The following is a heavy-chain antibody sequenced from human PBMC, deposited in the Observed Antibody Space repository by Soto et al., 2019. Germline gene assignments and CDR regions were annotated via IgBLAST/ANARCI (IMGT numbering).Heavy chain of an antibody. V-gene: IGHV1-2*04. CDR3: ARGAAAGQAIYYYYMDV. CDR2: INPNSGGT. J-gene: IGHJ6*03. Sequence: GASVKVSCKASGYTFTGYYMHWVRQAPGQGLEWMGWINPNSGGTNYAQKFQGWVTMTRDTSISTAYMELSRLRSDDTAVYYCARGAAAGQAIYYYYMDVWGKGTTVTVSS. CDR1: GYTFTGYY. D-gene: IGHD6-13*01.